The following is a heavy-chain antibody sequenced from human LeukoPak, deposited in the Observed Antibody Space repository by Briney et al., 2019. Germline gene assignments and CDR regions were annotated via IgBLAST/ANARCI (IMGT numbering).Heavy chain of an antibody. D-gene: IGHD3-10*02. CDR2: IGSSSSYI. V-gene: IGHV3-21*01. Sequence: GGSLRLSCAASEFTSSSYSMNWVRQAPGKGLEWVSSIGSSSSYIYYADSVKGRFTISRDNAKNSLYLQMNSLRAEDTAVYYCAELGITMFGGVWGKGTTVTISS. J-gene: IGHJ6*04. CDR1: EFTSSSYS. CDR3: AELGITMFGGV.